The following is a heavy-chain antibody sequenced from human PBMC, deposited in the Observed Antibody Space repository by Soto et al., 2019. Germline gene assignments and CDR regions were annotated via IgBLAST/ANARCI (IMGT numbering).Heavy chain of an antibody. D-gene: IGHD2-15*01. CDR3: ARDYLPADKGFWFDP. CDR1: GGSISSYG. V-gene: IGHV4-59*01. Sequence: SETLSLTCTVSGGSISSYGWSWIRQPPGKGLEWIGYIYYSGSTNYNPSLKSRVTISVDTSKNQFSLKLSSVTAADTAVYYCARDYLPADKGFWFDPWGQGTTVTVSS. J-gene: IGHJ5*01. CDR2: IYYSGST.